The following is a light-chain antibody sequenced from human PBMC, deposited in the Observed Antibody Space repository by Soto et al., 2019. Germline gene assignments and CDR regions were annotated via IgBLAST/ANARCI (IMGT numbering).Light chain of an antibody. CDR1: SSDVGGYNY. V-gene: IGLV2-11*01. J-gene: IGLJ2*01. CDR3: CSYAGNYTVL. Sequence: QSALTQPRSVSGSPGQSVTISCTGTSSDVGGYNYVSWYQQHPGKAPKLMIYDVTQRPSGVPARFSGSKSGNTASLTISGLQAEDEADYHCCSYAGNYTVLFGGGTKVTVL. CDR2: DVT.